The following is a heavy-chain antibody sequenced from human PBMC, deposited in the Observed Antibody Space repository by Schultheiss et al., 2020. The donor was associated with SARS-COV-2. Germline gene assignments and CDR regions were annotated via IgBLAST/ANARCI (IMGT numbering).Heavy chain of an antibody. Sequence: SQTLSLTCAVSGYSISSGYYWGWIRQPPGKGLEWIGEINHSGSTNYNPSLKSRVTISVDTSKNQFSLKLSSVTAADTAVYYCAWYYDILTGLDYWGQGTLVTVSS. V-gene: IGHV4-38-2*01. CDR1: GYSISSGYY. CDR2: INHSGST. CDR3: AWYYDILTGLDY. J-gene: IGHJ4*02. D-gene: IGHD3-9*01.